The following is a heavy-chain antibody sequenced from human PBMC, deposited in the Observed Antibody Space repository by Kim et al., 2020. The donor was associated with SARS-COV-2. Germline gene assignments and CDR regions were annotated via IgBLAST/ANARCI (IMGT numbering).Heavy chain of an antibody. CDR1: GFTFSNYW. J-gene: IGHJ4*02. V-gene: IGHV3-7*01. Sequence: GGSLRLSCAASGFTFSNYWMSWVRQAPGKGLEWVANIQQDGNEKYYVNSMKGRFTISRDNAKNSLYLQMNSLRAEDTAVYYCAIDIRGEPFDCWGQGTLVTVSS. D-gene: IGHD2-21*01. CDR3: AIDIRGEPFDC. CDR2: IQQDGNEK.